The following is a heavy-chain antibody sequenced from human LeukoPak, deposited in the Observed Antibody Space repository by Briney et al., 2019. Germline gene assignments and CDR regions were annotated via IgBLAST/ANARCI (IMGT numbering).Heavy chain of an antibody. J-gene: IGHJ4*02. CDR2: INHSGST. Sequence: SDTLSLTCAVYGGSFSGYYWSWIRQPPGKGLEWIGEINHSGSTNYNPSLKSRVTISVDTSKNQFSLKLSSVTAADTAVYYCARAYCSSTSCYRKSFDYWGQGTLVTVSS. CDR1: GGSFSGYY. CDR3: ARAYCSSTSCYRKSFDY. V-gene: IGHV4-34*01. D-gene: IGHD2-2*01.